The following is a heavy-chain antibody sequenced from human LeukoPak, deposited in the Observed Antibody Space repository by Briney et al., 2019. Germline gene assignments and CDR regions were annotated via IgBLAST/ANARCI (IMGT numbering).Heavy chain of an antibody. CDR3: AKDRWSG. D-gene: IGHD2-15*01. CDR2: IESDESIS. J-gene: IGHJ4*02. Sequence: GGSLRLSCVASGFTFRHYAMSWVRQAPGKGLEWVAFIESDESISQYADLVKGRFTISRDNSKNMLYLQMNSLRAEDTAVYYCAKDRWSGWGQGTLVTVSS. V-gene: IGHV3-30*02. CDR1: GFTFRHYA.